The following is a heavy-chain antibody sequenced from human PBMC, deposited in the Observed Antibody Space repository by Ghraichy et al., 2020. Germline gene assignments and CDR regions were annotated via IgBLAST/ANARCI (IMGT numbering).Heavy chain of an antibody. J-gene: IGHJ4*02. CDR1: GDSVSSNSAA. D-gene: IGHD6-13*01. V-gene: IGHV6-1*01. Sequence: SQTLSLTCAISGDSVSSNSAAWNWIRQSPSRGLEWLGRTYYRSKWYNDYAVSVKSRITINPDTSKNQFSLQLNSVTPEDTAVYYCARADSSSWYSETPRLDYWGQGTLVTVSS. CDR3: ARADSSSWYSETPRLDY. CDR2: TYYRSKWYN.